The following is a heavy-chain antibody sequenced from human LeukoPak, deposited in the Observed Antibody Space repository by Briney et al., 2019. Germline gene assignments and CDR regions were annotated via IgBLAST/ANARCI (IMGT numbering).Heavy chain of an antibody. Sequence: ASVKVSCKASGYTFTSYDINWVRQATGQGLEWMGWISAYNGNTNYAQKLQGRVTMTTDTSTSTAYMELSSLRSEDTAVYYCAATAMVLLDAFDIWGQGTMVTVSS. CDR1: GYTFTSYD. CDR3: AATAMVLLDAFDI. D-gene: IGHD5-18*01. J-gene: IGHJ3*02. CDR2: ISAYNGNT. V-gene: IGHV1-18*01.